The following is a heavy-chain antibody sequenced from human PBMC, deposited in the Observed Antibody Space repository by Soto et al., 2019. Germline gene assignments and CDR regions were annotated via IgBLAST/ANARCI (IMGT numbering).Heavy chain of an antibody. V-gene: IGHV3-64*01. CDR2: INNNGGST. D-gene: IGHD6-13*01. J-gene: IGHJ4*02. Sequence: GGSLRLSCAASGFTFSSYAMHWVRQAPGKGLEYVSTINNNGGSTYYANSVKGRFTISRDNSKNTLYLQMGSLRAEDMAVYYCAITIAAAGASYIYSLAQRTPVPVSA. CDR1: GFTFSSYA. CDR3: AITIAAAGASYIYS.